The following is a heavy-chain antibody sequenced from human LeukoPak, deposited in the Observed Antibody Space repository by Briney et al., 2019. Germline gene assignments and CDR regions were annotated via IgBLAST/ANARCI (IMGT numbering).Heavy chain of an antibody. D-gene: IGHD4-4*01. CDR1: GFTFSSYW. Sequence: PGGSLRLSCAAPGFTFSSYWMSWVRQAPGKGLEWVANIKQDGSEKYYVDSVKGRFTISRDNAKNSLYLQMNSLRAEDTAVYYCARDQDYSNYGDYWGQGTLVTVSS. V-gene: IGHV3-7*01. CDR3: ARDQDYSNYGDY. CDR2: IKQDGSEK. J-gene: IGHJ4*02.